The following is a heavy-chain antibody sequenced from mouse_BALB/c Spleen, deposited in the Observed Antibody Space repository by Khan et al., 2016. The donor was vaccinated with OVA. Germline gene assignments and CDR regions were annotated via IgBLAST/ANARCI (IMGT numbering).Heavy chain of an antibody. CDR1: GFTFSSYS. CDR2: ISSGGDYT. Sequence: EVQGVESGGDLVKPGGSLKLSCAASGFTFSSYSMSWVRQTPAKRLEWVATISSGGDYTYYPDNVKGRFTISRDNAKNPLYLQMSSLKSEDTAMYYCASHLTGSFAYWGQGTLVTVSA. D-gene: IGHD4-1*01. J-gene: IGHJ3*01. CDR3: ASHLTGSFAY. V-gene: IGHV5-6*01.